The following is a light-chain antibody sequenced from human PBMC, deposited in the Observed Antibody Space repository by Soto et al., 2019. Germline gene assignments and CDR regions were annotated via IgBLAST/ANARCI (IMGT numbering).Light chain of an antibody. CDR3: CSNVGCSHYL. J-gene: IGLJ1*01. CDR2: EAS. V-gene: IGLV2-23*01. Sequence: QSVLTQPASVSGSPGQSITISCTGTSSDVGSHNLVSWYQQFPGKAPKLIIFEASKRPSGVSNRFSGSKSDSTASLTISGLQAEDEADYYCCSNVGCSHYLFGSRTKFTV. CDR1: SSDVGSHNL.